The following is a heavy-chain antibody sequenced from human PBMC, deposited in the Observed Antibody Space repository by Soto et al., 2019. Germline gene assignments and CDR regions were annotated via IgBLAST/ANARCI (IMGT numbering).Heavy chain of an antibody. D-gene: IGHD4-17*01. Sequence: SDTLSLTCAVYGGSFSGYYWSWIRQPPGKGLEWIGEINHSGSTNYNPSLKSRVTISVDTSKNQFSLKLSSVTAADTAVYYCARGPTVVNLDYYYYSGMAVWGQGTTVTVSS. CDR1: GGSFSGYY. J-gene: IGHJ6*02. CDR3: ARGPTVVNLDYYYYSGMAV. CDR2: INHSGST. V-gene: IGHV4-34*01.